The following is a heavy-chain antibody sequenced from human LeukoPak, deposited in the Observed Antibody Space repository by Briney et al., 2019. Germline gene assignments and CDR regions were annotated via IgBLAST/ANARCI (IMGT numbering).Heavy chain of an antibody. D-gene: IGHD3-10*01. CDR1: GFTFSSYG. J-gene: IGHJ4*02. V-gene: IGHV3-30*02. CDR3: AKDTSPLLWFGELLSAGDY. Sequence: PGGSLRLSCAASGFTFSSYGMHWVRQAPGKGLEWVAVIWYDGSNKYYADSVKGRFTISRDNSKNTLYLQMNSLRAEDTAVYYCAKDTSPLLWFGELLSAGDYWGQGTLVTVSS. CDR2: IWYDGSNK.